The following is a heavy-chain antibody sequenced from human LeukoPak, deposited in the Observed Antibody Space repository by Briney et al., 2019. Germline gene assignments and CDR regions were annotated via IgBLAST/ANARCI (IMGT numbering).Heavy chain of an antibody. Sequence: SETLSLTCTVSGGSISSYYWSWIRQPPGKGLEWIGNIYDRGSTKYNPSLKSRVTISVDTSKNQFSLRLSSVTAADTAVYYCARQGELAIDYWGQGTLVTVSS. CDR3: ARQGELAIDY. J-gene: IGHJ4*02. CDR2: IYDRGST. CDR1: GGSISSYY. V-gene: IGHV4-59*08. D-gene: IGHD1-26*01.